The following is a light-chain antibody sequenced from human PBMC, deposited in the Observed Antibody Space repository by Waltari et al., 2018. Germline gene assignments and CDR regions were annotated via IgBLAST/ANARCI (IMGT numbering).Light chain of an antibody. CDR2: GKN. V-gene: IGLV3-19*01. J-gene: IGLJ2*01. CDR3: NSRDTSGNHVV. Sequence: SSELTQDRAVSVALGQTVRITCQGDSLRSYYASWYQQKPGQAPVLVIYGKNNRPSGIPDRFSGSTSGNTASLTISGAHAEDEADYYCNSRDTSGNHVVFGGGTKLTVL. CDR1: SLRSYY.